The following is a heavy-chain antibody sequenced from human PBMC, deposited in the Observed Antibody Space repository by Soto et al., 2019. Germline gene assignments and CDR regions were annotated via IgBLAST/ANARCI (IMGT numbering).Heavy chain of an antibody. J-gene: IGHJ6*02. D-gene: IGHD5-12*01. Sequence: ASGKISCKDSGYTFTSSGISWVRQAPGQGLEWMGWISAYNGNTNYAQKLQGRVTMTTDTSTSTAYMELRSLRSDDTAVYYCARSGYDAYYYYGMDVWGEVTTVTVSS. CDR2: ISAYNGNT. V-gene: IGHV1-18*04. CDR1: GYTFTSSG. CDR3: ARSGYDAYYYYGMDV.